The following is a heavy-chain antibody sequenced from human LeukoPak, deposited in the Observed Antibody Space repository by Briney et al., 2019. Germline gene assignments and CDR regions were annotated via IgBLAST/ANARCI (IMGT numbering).Heavy chain of an antibody. V-gene: IGHV3-11*01. D-gene: IGHD3-10*01. Sequence: GGSLRLSCAASGFTFSDYYMSWIRQAPGKGLEWVSYISSSGSTIYYADSVKGRFTISRDNAKNSLYLQMNSLRAEDTAVYYCARKREFGLLWFGELLTDAFDIWGQGTMVTVSS. CDR1: GFTFSDYY. J-gene: IGHJ3*02. CDR2: ISSSGSTI. CDR3: ARKREFGLLWFGELLTDAFDI.